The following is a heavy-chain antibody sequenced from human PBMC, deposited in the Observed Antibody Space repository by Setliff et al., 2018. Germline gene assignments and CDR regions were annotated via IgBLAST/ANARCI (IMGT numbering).Heavy chain of an antibody. Sequence: GGSLRLSCAASRFTFSNYWMNWVRQAPGKGLEWVANINQDGSVKYYVDSVKGRFTISRDNAKNSLYLQMNSLRAEDTAVYYCAREISTYSGSYYFVFPGAFDIWGQGTMVTVSS. CDR2: INQDGSVK. V-gene: IGHV3-7*05. CDR3: AREISTYSGSYYFVFPGAFDI. D-gene: IGHD1-26*01. CDR1: RFTFSNYW. J-gene: IGHJ3*02.